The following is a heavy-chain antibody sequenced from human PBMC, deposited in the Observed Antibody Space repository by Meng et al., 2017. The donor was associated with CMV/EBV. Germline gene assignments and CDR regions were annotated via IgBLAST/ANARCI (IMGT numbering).Heavy chain of an antibody. J-gene: IGHJ5*02. CDR2: INHSGST. V-gene: IGHV4-34*01. Sequence: QLQRQHWCDCLLKPSESLSRTGALYGGSFSGYDWSWIRQPPGKGLEWIGEINHSGSTNYTPSLKSRVTISVDTSKNQFSLKLSSVTAADTAVYYCARGGNWFDPWGQGTLVTVSS. CDR3: ARGGNWFDP. CDR1: GGSFSGYD.